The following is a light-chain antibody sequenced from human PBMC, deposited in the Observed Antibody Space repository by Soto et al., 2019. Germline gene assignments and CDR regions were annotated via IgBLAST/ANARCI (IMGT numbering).Light chain of an antibody. CDR2: DAS. J-gene: IGKJ1*01. CDR3: QQYSTYPWT. CDR1: QSISTW. Sequence: EIRLTQSPFTLSLTLLKTFSLTFRASQSISTWLAWYQQKPGKAPKLLIFDASSLESRVSSRFSGRGSGTQFTLTISSLQPDDFATYYCQQYSTYPWTFGQGTKVDIK. V-gene: IGKV1-5*01.